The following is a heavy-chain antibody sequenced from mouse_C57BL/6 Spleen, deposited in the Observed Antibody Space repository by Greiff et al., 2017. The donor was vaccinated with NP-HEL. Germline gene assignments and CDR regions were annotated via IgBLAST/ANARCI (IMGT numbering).Heavy chain of an antibody. CDR3: ARSPYGSSSNAMDY. V-gene: IGHV2-2*01. CDR2: IWSGGST. Sequence: QVQLQQSGPGLVQPSQSLSITCTVSGFSLTSYGVHWVRQSPGKGLEWLGVIWSGGSTDYNAAFISRLSISKDNSKSQVFFKMNSLQADDTAIYYCARSPYGSSSNAMDYWGQGTSVTVSS. D-gene: IGHD1-1*01. CDR1: GFSLTSYG. J-gene: IGHJ4*01.